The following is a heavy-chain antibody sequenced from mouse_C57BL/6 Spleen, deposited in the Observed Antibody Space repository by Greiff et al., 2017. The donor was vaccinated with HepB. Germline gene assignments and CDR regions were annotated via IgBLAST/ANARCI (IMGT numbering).Heavy chain of an antibody. D-gene: IGHD1-1*01. Sequence: QVQLQQPGAELVRPGTSVKLSCKASGYTFTSYWMHWVKQRPGQGLEWIGVIDPSDSYTNYNQKFKGKATLTVDTSSSTAYMQRSSLTSEDSAVYYCARCTTVVARYFDVWGTGTTVTVSS. V-gene: IGHV1-59*01. J-gene: IGHJ1*03. CDR3: ARCTTVVARYFDV. CDR1: GYTFTSYW. CDR2: IDPSDSYT.